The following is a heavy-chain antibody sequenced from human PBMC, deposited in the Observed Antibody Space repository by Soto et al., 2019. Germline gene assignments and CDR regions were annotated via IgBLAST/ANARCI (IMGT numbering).Heavy chain of an antibody. Sequence: EVQLVESGGGLVQPGRSLRLSCAASGFTFDDYAMHWVRQAPGKGLEWVSGISWNSGSIGYADSVKGRFTISRDNAKNSLYLQMNSLRAEDTALYYCAKDSSSSWYDTRFDPWGQGTLVTVSS. D-gene: IGHD6-13*01. CDR3: AKDSSSSWYDTRFDP. CDR2: ISWNSGSI. V-gene: IGHV3-9*01. J-gene: IGHJ5*02. CDR1: GFTFDDYA.